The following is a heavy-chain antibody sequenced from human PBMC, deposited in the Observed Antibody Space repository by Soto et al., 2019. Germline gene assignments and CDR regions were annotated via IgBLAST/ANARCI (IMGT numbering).Heavy chain of an antibody. CDR1: GFTFSSYG. V-gene: IGHV3-33*01. Sequence: QVQLVESGGGVVQPGRSLRLSCAASGFTFSSYGMHWVRKSPGKGLEWVAVIWDAGSNKYYADSVKGRFTISRDNSKNTLYLQMNSLRAEDTAVYYCARSTIFGVVPLDYWGQGTLVTVSS. D-gene: IGHD3-3*01. CDR3: ARSTIFGVVPLDY. CDR2: IWDAGSNK. J-gene: IGHJ4*02.